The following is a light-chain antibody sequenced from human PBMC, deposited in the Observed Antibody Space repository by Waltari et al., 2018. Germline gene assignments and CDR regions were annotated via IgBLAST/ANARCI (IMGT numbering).Light chain of an antibody. CDR1: ILRVYY. CDR2: GKN. CDR3: SSRDSSGDVI. J-gene: IGLJ2*01. V-gene: IGLV3-19*01. Sequence: SSELTQDPAVSVALGQTVRITCYGEILRVYYPNWCQQKPGQAPLLVLYGKNNRPSGIPDRFSASTSRNTASLTITGAQAEDEGHYYCSSRDSSGDVIFGGGTKLTVL.